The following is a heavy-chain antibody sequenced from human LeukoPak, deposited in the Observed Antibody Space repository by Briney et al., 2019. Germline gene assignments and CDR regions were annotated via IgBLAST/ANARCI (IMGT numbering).Heavy chain of an antibody. J-gene: IGHJ3*02. CDR1: GFTFTSYV. CDR2: ICCGGSST. Sequence: GGSLRLSCAASGFTFTSYVMRWVRQAPGKGLEKVSPICCGGSSTYYADSVKGRFTISRDNSKNTLYLQMNSLRAEDTAVYYCANRGSPLWFGELFRAFDIWGQGTMVTVSS. D-gene: IGHD3-10*01. CDR3: ANRGSPLWFGELFRAFDI. V-gene: IGHV3-23*01.